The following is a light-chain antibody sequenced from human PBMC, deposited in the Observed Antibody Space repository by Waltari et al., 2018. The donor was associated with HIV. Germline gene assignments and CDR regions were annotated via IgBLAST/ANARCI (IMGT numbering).Light chain of an antibody. J-gene: IGLJ1*01. V-gene: IGLV2-23*02. CDR1: SSDVGSYNL. CDR3: CSYAGSRRV. Sequence: QSALTQPASVSRSPGQSITISCTGTSSDVGSYNLVSWYQQYPGKAPKLMIYEVNKRPSGISNRFSGSKSGNTASLTISGLQAEDEADYYCCSYAGSRRVFGTGTKVTVL. CDR2: EVN.